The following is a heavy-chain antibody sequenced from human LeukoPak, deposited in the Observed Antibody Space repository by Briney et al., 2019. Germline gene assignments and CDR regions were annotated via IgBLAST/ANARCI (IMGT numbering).Heavy chain of an antibody. CDR1: GFTFSSYG. Sequence: GGSLRLSCAASGFTFSSYGMHWVRQAPGKGLEWVAFIRYDGSNKYYADSVKGRFTISRDNSKNTLYLQMNSLRAEDTAVYYCAKDAGTVTTVGIDYWGQGTLVTVSS. J-gene: IGHJ4*02. CDR2: IRYDGSNK. D-gene: IGHD4-17*01. V-gene: IGHV3-30*02. CDR3: AKDAGTVTTVGIDY.